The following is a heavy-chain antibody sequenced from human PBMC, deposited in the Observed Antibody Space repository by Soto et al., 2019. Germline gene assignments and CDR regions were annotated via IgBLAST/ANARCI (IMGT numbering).Heavy chain of an antibody. V-gene: IGHV1-24*01. CDR1: GYTLTELS. J-gene: IGHJ6*02. Sequence: ASVKVSCKVSGYTLTELSMHWVRQAPGKGLEWMGGFDPEDGETIYAQKFQGRVTMTEDTSTDTAYMELSSLRSEDTAVYYCATDRIAAAGTNYYYYYGMDVWGQGTTVTVS. CDR3: ATDRIAAAGTNYYYYYGMDV. D-gene: IGHD6-13*01. CDR2: FDPEDGET.